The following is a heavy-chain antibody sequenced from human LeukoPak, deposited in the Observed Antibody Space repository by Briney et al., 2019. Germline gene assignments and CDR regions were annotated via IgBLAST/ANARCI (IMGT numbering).Heavy chain of an antibody. D-gene: IGHD6-19*01. CDR2: ISDTGGTT. Sequence: GGSLRLSCVASGFTFSKLAMGWVRQAPGKGLEWVSVISDTGGTTYYADSVKGRFTISRDNSRNTLYLQMNSLRVDDTAVYFCAKDARRYSGWYFFDHWGQGTLVTVST. J-gene: IGHJ4*02. CDR3: AKDARRYSGWYFFDH. V-gene: IGHV3-23*01. CDR1: GFTFSKLA.